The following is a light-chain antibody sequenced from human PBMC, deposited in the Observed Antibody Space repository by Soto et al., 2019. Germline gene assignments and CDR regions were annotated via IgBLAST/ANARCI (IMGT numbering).Light chain of an antibody. CDR2: EVS. Sequence: QSALTQPASVSGAPGQSITISCTATSSDVGDYKYVSWYQKHPGKAPKALIYEVSNRPSDVSLRFSGSKSGTTAFLTISGLQAEDEADYYCSSFISSSTIVFGSGTKLTVL. CDR3: SSFISSSTIV. CDR1: SSDVGDYKY. J-gene: IGLJ1*01. V-gene: IGLV2-14*01.